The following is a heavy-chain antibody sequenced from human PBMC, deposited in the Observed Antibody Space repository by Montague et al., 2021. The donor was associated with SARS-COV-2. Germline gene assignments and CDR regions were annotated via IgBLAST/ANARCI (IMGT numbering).Heavy chain of an antibody. CDR1: GFRFDSYA. CDR3: AKGIYMRRGVSHGMDV. Sequence: SLRLSCAASGFRFDSYAMSWVRQAPGKGLEWLSAISSGGEATDYADSMKGRFTLSRDNSMNTLYLQMNRLRGEDTAGYYCAKGIYMRRGVSHGMDVWGQGTTVTVSS. CDR2: ISSGGEAT. V-gene: IGHV3-23*01. D-gene: IGHD3-10*01. J-gene: IGHJ6*02.